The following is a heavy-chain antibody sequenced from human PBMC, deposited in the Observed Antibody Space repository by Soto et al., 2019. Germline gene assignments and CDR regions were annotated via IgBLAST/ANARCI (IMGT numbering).Heavy chain of an antibody. CDR2: SRDKGAGYTA. J-gene: IGHJ4*02. CDR3: ARVGYSAEIDF. V-gene: IGHV3-72*01. D-gene: IGHD5-12*01. Sequence: EVQLVESGGGLVQPGGSLRLSCAVSGLTLSEHYMDWVRQAPGKGLEWVGSSRDKGAGYTAIYAESVKGRFSISRDESNKSLDLQMNSLKTEDTAVYYCARVGYSAEIDFWGQGTLVTVSS. CDR1: GLTLSEHY.